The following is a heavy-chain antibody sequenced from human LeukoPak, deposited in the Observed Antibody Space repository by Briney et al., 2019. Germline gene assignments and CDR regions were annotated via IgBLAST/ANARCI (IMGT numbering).Heavy chain of an antibody. Sequence: SETLSLTCTVSGGSISSSNYYWGWIRQPPGKGLEWIGSIYYSGSTYYNPSLKSRVTISVDTSKNQFSLKLSSVAAADTAVYYCARDRYRAIDYWGQGTLVTVSS. J-gene: IGHJ4*02. D-gene: IGHD1-14*01. V-gene: IGHV4-39*02. CDR3: ARDRYRAIDY. CDR1: GGSISSSNYY. CDR2: IYYSGST.